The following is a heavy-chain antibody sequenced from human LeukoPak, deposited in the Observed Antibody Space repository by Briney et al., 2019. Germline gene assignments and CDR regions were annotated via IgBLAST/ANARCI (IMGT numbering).Heavy chain of an antibody. CDR2: ISGSGGSI. CDR3: AKDQPTTSGYKYGYFDY. J-gene: IGHJ4*02. CDR1: GFTFSSYA. D-gene: IGHD3-22*01. V-gene: IGHV3-23*01. Sequence: PGGSLRLSCAASGFTFSSYAMSWVRQAPGKGLEWVSAISGSGGSIYYADSVKGRFTISRDNSKNTLYLQMNSLRAEDTAVYYCAKDQPTTSGYKYGYFDYWGQGTLVTVSS.